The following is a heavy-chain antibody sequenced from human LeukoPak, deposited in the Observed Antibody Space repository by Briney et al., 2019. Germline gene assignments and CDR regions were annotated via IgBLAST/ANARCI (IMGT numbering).Heavy chain of an antibody. CDR3: ATYYYDGSGYQHWFDP. V-gene: IGHV1-3*03. Sequence: GASVKVSCKASGYTFTTYIMHWVRQAPGQRLEWMGWINAGNGNTKFSQEFQGRVTITGDTSASTAYMELSSLRSGDTAVYYCATYYYDGSGYQHWFDPWGQGTLVTVSS. CDR1: GYTFTTYI. J-gene: IGHJ5*02. CDR2: INAGNGNT. D-gene: IGHD3-22*01.